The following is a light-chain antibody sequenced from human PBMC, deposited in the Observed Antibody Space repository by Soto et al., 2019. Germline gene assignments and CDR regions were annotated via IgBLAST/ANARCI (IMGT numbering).Light chain of an antibody. CDR1: SSDVGNYNL. V-gene: IGLV2-23*01. J-gene: IGLJ1*01. CDR3: CSYASSSTYV. Sequence: QSALTQPASVSGSPGQSITISCTGTSSDVGNYNLVSWYQHDPGKAPKLLIYEGSKRPSGVSDRFSGSKSGNTASLTISGLQAEDEADYYCCSYASSSTYVFGTGTKVIVL. CDR2: EGS.